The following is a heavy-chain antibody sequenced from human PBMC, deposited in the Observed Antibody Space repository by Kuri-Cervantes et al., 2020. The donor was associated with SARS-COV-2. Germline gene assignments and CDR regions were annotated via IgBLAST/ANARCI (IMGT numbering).Heavy chain of an antibody. J-gene: IGHJ4*02. CDR1: GYTLTELS. CDR3: ATRDYKEYYFDY. CDR2: LDPEDGET. D-gene: IGHD4-11*01. V-gene: IGHV1-24*01. Sequence: ASVKVSCKVSGYTLTELSMHWVRQAPGKGLEWMGGLDPEDGETIYAHKFQGRVTMTEDTSTDTAYMELSSLRSEDTAVYYCATRDYKEYYFDYWGQGTLVTVSS.